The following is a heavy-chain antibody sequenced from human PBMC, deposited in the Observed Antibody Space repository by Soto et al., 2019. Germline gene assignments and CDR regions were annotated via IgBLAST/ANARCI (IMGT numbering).Heavy chain of an antibody. Sequence: SLRLSCAASGFTFSSYEMNWVRQAPGKGLEWVSYISSSGSTIYYADSVKGRFTISRDNAKNSLYLQMNSLRAEDTAVYYCARDSPRGYSYGPSDYWGQGTRVTVSS. J-gene: IGHJ4*02. CDR3: ARDSPRGYSYGPSDY. CDR1: GFTFSSYE. D-gene: IGHD5-18*01. CDR2: ISSSGSTI. V-gene: IGHV3-48*03.